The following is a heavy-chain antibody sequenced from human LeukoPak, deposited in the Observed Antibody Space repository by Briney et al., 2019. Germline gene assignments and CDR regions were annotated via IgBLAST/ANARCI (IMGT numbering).Heavy chain of an antibody. Sequence: SETLSLTCTVSGGSIGSSSYYWGWIRQPPGKGLEWIGSIYYSGSTYYNPSLKSRVTISVDTSKNQFSLKLSSVTAADTAVYYCARVVVRGVDLDAFDIWGQGTMVTVSS. CDR1: GGSIGSSSYY. J-gene: IGHJ3*02. CDR2: IYYSGST. D-gene: IGHD3-10*01. V-gene: IGHV4-39*07. CDR3: ARVVVRGVDLDAFDI.